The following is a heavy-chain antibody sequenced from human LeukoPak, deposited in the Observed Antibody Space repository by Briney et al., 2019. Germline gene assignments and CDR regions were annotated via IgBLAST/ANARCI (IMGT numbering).Heavy chain of an antibody. D-gene: IGHD3-9*01. V-gene: IGHV4-61*05. CDR2: IYYSGST. Sequence: EPSETLSLTCTVSGASISSSSYYWGWICQPPGKGLEWIGYIYYSGSTNYNPSLKSRVTISVDTSKNQFSLKLSSVTAADTAVYYCARSLRPYYDILITWGWFDPWGQGTLVTVSS. J-gene: IGHJ5*02. CDR3: ARSLRPYYDILITWGWFDP. CDR1: GASISSSSYY.